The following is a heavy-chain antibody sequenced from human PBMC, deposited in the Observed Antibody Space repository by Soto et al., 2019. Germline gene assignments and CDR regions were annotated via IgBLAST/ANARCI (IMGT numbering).Heavy chain of an antibody. CDR2: VSIGGST. V-gene: IGHV3-23*01. CDR1: GFTCSSYA. Sequence: XGSLRLSFSAAGFTCSSYAMGWVRQGPGKGLEWVAVVSIGGSTHYADSVRGRFTISRDNSKNTLSLQMNSLTAEDTAVYFCAKRRGAGGHFDYWGQGAVVTVSS. D-gene: IGHD2-15*01. J-gene: IGHJ4*02. CDR3: AKRRGAGGHFDY.